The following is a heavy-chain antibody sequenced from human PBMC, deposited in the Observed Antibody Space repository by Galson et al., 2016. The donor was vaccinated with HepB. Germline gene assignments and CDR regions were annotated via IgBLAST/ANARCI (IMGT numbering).Heavy chain of an antibody. D-gene: IGHD5-24*01. V-gene: IGHV3-66*01. CDR1: GFTVSNNY. CDR3: AREDPDCYNY. Sequence: SLRLSCAASGFTVSNNYMSWVRQAPGKGLEWVSALYSGGNTYSADSVKGRFTVSIDNSKNTVYLQMNSLRAEDTAVYYCAREDPDCYNYWGQGTLVTVSS. CDR2: LYSGGNT. J-gene: IGHJ4*02.